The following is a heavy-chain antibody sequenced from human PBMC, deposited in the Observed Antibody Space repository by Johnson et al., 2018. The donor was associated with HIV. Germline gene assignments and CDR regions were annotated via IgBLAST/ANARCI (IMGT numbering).Heavy chain of an antibody. D-gene: IGHD3-22*01. CDR1: GFTFSSYW. J-gene: IGHJ3*02. CDR2: IKQDGSVK. CDR3: ASDYYYDSRARLGAFDI. Sequence: VQLVESGGGLVQPGGSLRLSCAASGFTFSSYWMSWVRQAPGKGLEWVANIKQDGSVKYYVDSVKGRFTISRDNAKNSLYLQMNSLRAEDTAVYYCASDYYYDSRARLGAFDIWGQGTMVTVSS. V-gene: IGHV3-7*05.